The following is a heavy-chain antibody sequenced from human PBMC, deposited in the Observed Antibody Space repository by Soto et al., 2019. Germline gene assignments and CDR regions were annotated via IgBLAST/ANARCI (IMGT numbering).Heavy chain of an antibody. V-gene: IGHV5-10-1*01. CDR1: GYSFTSYW. D-gene: IGHD3-3*01. CDR2: IDPSDSYT. J-gene: IGHJ4*02. CDR3: ATSLYYDFWSGYESPPLVDY. Sequence: GESLKISCKGSGYSFTSYWISCVRQMPGKGLEWMGRIDPSDSYTNYSPSFQGHVTISADKSISTAYLQWSSLKASDTAMYYCATSLYYDFWSGYESPPLVDYWGQGTLVTVS.